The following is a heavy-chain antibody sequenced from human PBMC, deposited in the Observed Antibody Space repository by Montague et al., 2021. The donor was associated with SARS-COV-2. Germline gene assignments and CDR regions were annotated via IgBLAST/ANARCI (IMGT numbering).Heavy chain of an antibody. D-gene: IGHD3-3*01. Sequence: SETLSLTCTVSGGSVSSGSYYWSWIRQPPGKGLEWIGYIYYSGSTNYNPSLKSRVTISVDTSKNQFSLKLSSVTAADTAVYYCARNPWPITIFGVGNRYGFDVWGQGTPVTVSS. CDR2: IYYSGST. J-gene: IGHJ6*02. CDR1: GGSVSSGSYY. CDR3: ARNPWPITIFGVGNRYGFDV. V-gene: IGHV4-61*01.